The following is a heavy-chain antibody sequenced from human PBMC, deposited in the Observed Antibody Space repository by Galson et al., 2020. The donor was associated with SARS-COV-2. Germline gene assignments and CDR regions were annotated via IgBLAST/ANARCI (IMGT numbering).Heavy chain of an antibody. CDR2: ISGNGRDT. Sequence: GGSLRLSCTVSGFIFGRYAMSWVRRAPGKGLEWVSIISGNGRDTFYGDSVKGRFTISRDTSKNTVYLQMDSLRVEDTAVYYCARDTQFLVWPEPYAMDVWGQGTTVIVSS. CDR1: GFIFGRYA. V-gene: IGHV3-23*01. CDR3: ARDTQFLVWPEPYAMDV. J-gene: IGHJ6*02. D-gene: IGHD3-3*01.